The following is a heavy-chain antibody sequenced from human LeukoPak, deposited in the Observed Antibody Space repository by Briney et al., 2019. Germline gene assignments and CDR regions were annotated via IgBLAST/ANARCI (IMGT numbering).Heavy chain of an antibody. D-gene: IGHD3-10*01. CDR2: INPNSGGT. J-gene: IGHJ5*02. V-gene: IGHV1-2*02. CDR1: GYTFTGYY. CDR3: ARCTAGWFGDLTRFAP. Sequence: ASVKVSCKASGYTFTGYYMHWVRQAPGQGLEWMGWINPNSGGTNYAQKFQGRVTMTRDTSISTAYMELSRLRSDDTAVYYCARCTAGWFGDLTRFAPWGQGTLVTVSS.